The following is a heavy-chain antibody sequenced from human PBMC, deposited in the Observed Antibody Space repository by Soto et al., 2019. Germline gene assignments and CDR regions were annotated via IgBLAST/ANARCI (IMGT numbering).Heavy chain of an antibody. D-gene: IGHD3-3*01. CDR2: ISGSGGST. V-gene: IGHV3-23*01. J-gene: IGHJ6*02. Sequence: PGGSLRLSCAASGFTFSSYAMSWVRQAPGKGLEWVSAISGSGGSTYYADSVKGRFTISRDNSKNKLYLQMNSLRAEDTAVYYCAKVLFERFLEWLSPHYGMDVWGQGTTVTVSS. CDR1: GFTFSSYA. CDR3: AKVLFERFLEWLSPHYGMDV.